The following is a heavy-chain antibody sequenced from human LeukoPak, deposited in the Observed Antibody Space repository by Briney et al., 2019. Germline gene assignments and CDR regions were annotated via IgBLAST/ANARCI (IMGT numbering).Heavy chain of an antibody. CDR3: ARGIVDYDFWSGYHNWFDP. J-gene: IGHJ5*02. CDR2: IIPIFGTA. V-gene: IGHV1-69*13. D-gene: IGHD3-3*01. CDR1: GGTFSSYA. Sequence: PGASVKVSCKASGGTFSSYAISWVRQAPGQGLEWMGGIIPIFGTANYAQKFQGRVTITADESTSTAYMELSSLRSEDTAVYYCARGIVDYDFWSGYHNWFDPWGQGTLVTASS.